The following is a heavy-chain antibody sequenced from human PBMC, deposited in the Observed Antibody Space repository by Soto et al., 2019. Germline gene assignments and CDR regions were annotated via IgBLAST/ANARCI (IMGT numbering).Heavy chain of an antibody. Sequence: RASVKVSCKASGGTFSSYAISWVRQAPGQGLEWMGGSIPIFGTANYAQKFQGRVTITADESTSTAYMELSSLRSEDTAVYYCARGRGYCSSTSCVSYSYYGMDVWGQGTTVTVSS. J-gene: IGHJ6*02. V-gene: IGHV1-69*13. CDR1: GGTFSSYA. CDR2: SIPIFGTA. CDR3: ARGRGYCSSTSCVSYSYYGMDV. D-gene: IGHD2-2*01.